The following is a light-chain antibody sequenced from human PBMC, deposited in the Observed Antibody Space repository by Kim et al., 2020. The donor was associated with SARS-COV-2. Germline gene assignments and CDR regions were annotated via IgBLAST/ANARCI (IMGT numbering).Light chain of an antibody. CDR3: AAWDDSLSGRV. CDR2: RNN. Sequence: GQRVTISCSGSSSNIGSNYVYWYQQLPGTAPKLLSYRNNQRPSGVPDRFSGAKSGTSASLAISGLRSEDEADYYCAAWDDSLSGRVFGGGTQLTVL. CDR1: SSNIGSNY. J-gene: IGLJ3*02. V-gene: IGLV1-47*01.